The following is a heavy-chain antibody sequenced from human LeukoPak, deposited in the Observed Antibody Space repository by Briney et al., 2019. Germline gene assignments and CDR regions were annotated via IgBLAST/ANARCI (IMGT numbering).Heavy chain of an antibody. Sequence: PGGSLRLSCAASGFTFSDYYMTWIRQAPGKGLEWVSYISSSTGYTNYADSVRGRFTISRDNAKNSLLLQMNSLRAEDTAVYYCARGGGGDWAFDIWGQGTMVTVPS. D-gene: IGHD2-21*02. V-gene: IGHV3-11*05. CDR1: GFTFSDYY. J-gene: IGHJ3*02. CDR2: ISSSTGYT. CDR3: ARGGGGDWAFDI.